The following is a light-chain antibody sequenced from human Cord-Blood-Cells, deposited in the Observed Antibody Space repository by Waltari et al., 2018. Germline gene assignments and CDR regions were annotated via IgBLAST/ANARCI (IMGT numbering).Light chain of an antibody. CDR1: QSLLHSNGYNY. Sequence: DIVMTQSPLSLPVTPGEPASISCRSSQSLLHSNGYNYLDWYLQKPGQSPQLLIYLGSNRASGVPDRFSGSGSGTVFTLKISRVEAEDVGVYYCMQALQTPTFGQGTRLEIK. V-gene: IGKV2-28*01. J-gene: IGKJ5*01. CDR2: LGS. CDR3: MQALQTPT.